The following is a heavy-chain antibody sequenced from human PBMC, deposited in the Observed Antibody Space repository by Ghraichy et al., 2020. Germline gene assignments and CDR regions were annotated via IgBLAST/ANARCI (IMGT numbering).Heavy chain of an antibody. J-gene: IGHJ1*01. V-gene: IGHV3-23*01. D-gene: IGHD4-23*01. Sequence: GGSLRLSCAASGFTFRSYAMSWVRQAPGKGLEWVSTISGSGGSTYYADSVKGRFTISRDNSENTLYLQMNSLRAEDTAVYYCAKDRTDYGLNSLWAYNWWGQGTLVTVSS. CDR3: AKDRTDYGLNSLWAYNW. CDR2: ISGSGGST. CDR1: GFTFRSYA.